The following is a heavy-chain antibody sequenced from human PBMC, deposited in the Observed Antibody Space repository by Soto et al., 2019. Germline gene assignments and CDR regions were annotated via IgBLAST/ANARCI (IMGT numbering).Heavy chain of an antibody. V-gene: IGHV3-23*01. D-gene: IGHD1-26*01. CDR3: AKSYGNTWEQYYFDS. Sequence: VHLLESGGGLVQPGGSLRLSCAASGFTFSAYSLSWVRQAPGKGLQWVSGISGLGGSRNYADSVKGRFTISRDNSKNSLDLQMDSLRVEDTAVYYCAKSYGNTWEQYYFDSWGQGTLLTVSS. J-gene: IGHJ4*02. CDR1: GFTFSAYS. CDR2: ISGLGGSR.